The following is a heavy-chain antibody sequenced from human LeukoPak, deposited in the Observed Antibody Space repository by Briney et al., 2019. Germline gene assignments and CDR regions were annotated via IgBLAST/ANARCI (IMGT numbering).Heavy chain of an antibody. CDR1: GYTFTSYG. Sequence: ASVKVSCKASGYTFTSYGISWVRQAPGQGLEWMGWISAYSGNTNYAQKLQGRVTMTTDTSTSTAYMELRSLRSDDTAVYYCATKRAYCGGDCYSSFDYWGQGTLVTVSS. D-gene: IGHD2-21*01. V-gene: IGHV1-18*01. CDR2: ISAYSGNT. CDR3: ATKRAYCGGDCYSSFDY. J-gene: IGHJ4*02.